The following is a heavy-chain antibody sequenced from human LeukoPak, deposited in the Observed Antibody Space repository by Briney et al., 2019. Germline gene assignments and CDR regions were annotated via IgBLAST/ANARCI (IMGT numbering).Heavy chain of an antibody. CDR1: GFTFSHHG. J-gene: IGHJ4*02. CDR2: ISYDGSNK. V-gene: IGHV3-30*12. D-gene: IGHD3-9*01. Sequence: GGSLRLSCAASGFTFSHHGMHWVRQAPGKGLEWVAVISYDGSNKYYADSVKGRFTISRDNSKNTLYLQMNSLRAEDTAVYYCASHYDILTGLDYWGQGTLVTVSS. CDR3: ASHYDILTGLDY.